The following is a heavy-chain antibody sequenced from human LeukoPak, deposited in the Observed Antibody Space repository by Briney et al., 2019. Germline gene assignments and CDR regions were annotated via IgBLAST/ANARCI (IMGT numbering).Heavy chain of an antibody. CDR2: IYPGDSET. J-gene: IGHJ4*02. D-gene: IGHD1-7*01. Sequence: GESLQISCQGSGSSFTSYWIGWVRQMPGKGLEWMGIIYPGDSETRYSPSFQGQVTISADKSISTAYLQWSSLKASDTAMYYCASAWGEELYYFDYWGQGTLVTVSS. CDR1: GSSFTSYW. CDR3: ASAWGEELYYFDY. V-gene: IGHV5-51*01.